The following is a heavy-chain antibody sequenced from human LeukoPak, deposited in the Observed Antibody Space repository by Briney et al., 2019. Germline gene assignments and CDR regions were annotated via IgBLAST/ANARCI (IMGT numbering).Heavy chain of an antibody. Sequence: GGSLRLSCAASGFTFSSYSMNWVRQAPGKGLEWVSSISSSSTYKYYADSVKGRFTIPRDNAKNSLYLQMNSLRAEDTAVYYCAELGITMIGGVWGKGTTVTISS. V-gene: IGHV3-21*01. CDR1: GFTFSSYS. D-gene: IGHD3-10*02. CDR3: AELGITMIGGV. CDR2: ISSSSTYK. J-gene: IGHJ6*04.